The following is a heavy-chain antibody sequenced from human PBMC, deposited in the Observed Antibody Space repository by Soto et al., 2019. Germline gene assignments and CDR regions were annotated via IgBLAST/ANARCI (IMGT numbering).Heavy chain of an antibody. Sequence: EVQLVESGGGLVQPGGSLRLSCAASGFTVSSNYMSWVRQTPGKGLEWVSVIYSGGSTYYADSVKGRFIISRDNSKNTLYFQMNSLRAEDTAVYYCARDYGGNSGYFQHWGQGTLVTVSS. CDR1: GFTVSSNY. CDR2: IYSGGST. V-gene: IGHV3-66*01. D-gene: IGHD4-17*01. CDR3: ARDYGGNSGYFQH. J-gene: IGHJ1*01.